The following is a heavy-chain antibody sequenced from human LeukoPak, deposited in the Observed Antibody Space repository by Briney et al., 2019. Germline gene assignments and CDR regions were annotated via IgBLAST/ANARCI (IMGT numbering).Heavy chain of an antibody. CDR1: GFTFSSYD. V-gene: IGHV3-13*01. J-gene: IGHJ4*02. CDR3: ARGSGSDFDY. Sequence: PGGSLRLSCAASGFTFSSYDMHWVRQVTGKGLEWVSGIGTAGDTYYPGSVKGRFGISRENAKNSLYLQMNSLRAGDTAVYYCARGSGSDFDYWGQGTLVTVSS. D-gene: IGHD3-10*01. CDR2: IGTAGDT.